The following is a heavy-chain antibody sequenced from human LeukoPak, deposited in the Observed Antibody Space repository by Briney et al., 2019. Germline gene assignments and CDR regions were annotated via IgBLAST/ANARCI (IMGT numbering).Heavy chain of an antibody. CDR1: GGSISSGYY. CDR2: IYYSGST. D-gene: IGHD2-21*01. CDR3: ARLNCGGDCYVYYFDY. J-gene: IGHJ4*02. V-gene: IGHV4-39*01. Sequence: SETLSLTCTVSGGSISSGYYWGWIRQPPGKGLEWIGSIYYSGSTYYNPSLKSRVTISVDTSKNQFSLKLSSVTAADTAVYYCARLNCGGDCYVYYFDYWGQGTLVTVSS.